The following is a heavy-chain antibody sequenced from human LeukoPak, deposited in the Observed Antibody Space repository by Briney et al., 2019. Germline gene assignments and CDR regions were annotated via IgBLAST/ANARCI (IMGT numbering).Heavy chain of an antibody. CDR3: ARESTVAGTIFDF. Sequence: GGSLRLSCAASRFTFTTNWMSWVRQTPGKGLEWVANIKEDGSKIYYVDSVRGRFTISRDNAKNSLYLQMDSLRAEDTAVYYCARESTVAGTIFDFWGQGTLVTVSS. V-gene: IGHV3-7*04. D-gene: IGHD6-19*01. CDR1: RFTFTTNW. J-gene: IGHJ4*02. CDR2: IKEDGSKI.